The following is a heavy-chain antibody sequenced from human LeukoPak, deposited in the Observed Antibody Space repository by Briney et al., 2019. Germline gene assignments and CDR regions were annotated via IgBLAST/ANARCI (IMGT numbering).Heavy chain of an antibody. CDR2: MNPNSGNT. CDR3: ARGLVVEGYFDY. J-gene: IGHJ4*02. V-gene: IGHV1-8*01. CDR1: GYTFTSYD. D-gene: IGHD3-22*01. Sequence: ASVTVSCKASGYTFTSYDINWVRQATGQGLEWMGWMNPNSGNTGYAQKFQGRVTMTRNTSISTAYMELSSLRSEDTAVYYCARGLVVEGYFDYWAREPWSPSPQ.